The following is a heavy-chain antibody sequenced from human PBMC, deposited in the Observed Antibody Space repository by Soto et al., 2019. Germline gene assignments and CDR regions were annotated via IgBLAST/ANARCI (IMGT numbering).Heavy chain of an antibody. Sequence: PSGTLSLTCTVSGGSISSGDYYWSWIRQPPGKGLEWIGYIYYSGSTYYNPSLKSRVTISVDTSKNQFSLKLSSVTAADTAVYYCAREFRLVPFWFDPWGQGTLVTVSS. J-gene: IGHJ5*02. V-gene: IGHV4-30-4*01. CDR2: IYYSGST. D-gene: IGHD6-19*01. CDR1: GGSISSGDYY. CDR3: AREFRLVPFWFDP.